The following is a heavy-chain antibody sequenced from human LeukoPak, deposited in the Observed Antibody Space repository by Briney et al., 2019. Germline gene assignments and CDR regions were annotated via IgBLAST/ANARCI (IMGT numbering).Heavy chain of an antibody. D-gene: IGHD1-1*01. J-gene: IGHJ4*02. CDR2: ITDSGGDT. V-gene: IGHV3-23*01. Sequence: GGSLRLSCAASGFTFSSYAMSWVRQAPGKGLEWVSGITDSGGDTKYADSVKGRFTISRDNSKNTLYLQMNSLRAEDSAVYYCAKINEAINWGQGTLVTVSS. CDR1: GFTFSSYA. CDR3: AKINEAIN.